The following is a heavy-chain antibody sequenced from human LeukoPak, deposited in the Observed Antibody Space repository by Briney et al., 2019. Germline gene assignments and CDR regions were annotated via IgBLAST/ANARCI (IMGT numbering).Heavy chain of an antibody. CDR1: GFTFSSYS. CDR3: ARNMYTSGWYRLGY. Sequence: PGGSLRLSCAASGFTFSSYSMNWVRQAPGKGLEWVSYISSASNTIYYADSVKGRFTISRDNAKNSLYLQMNSLRAEDTAVYYCARNMYTSGWYRLGYWGQGTLVTVSS. J-gene: IGHJ4*02. D-gene: IGHD6-19*01. CDR2: ISSASNTI. V-gene: IGHV3-48*01.